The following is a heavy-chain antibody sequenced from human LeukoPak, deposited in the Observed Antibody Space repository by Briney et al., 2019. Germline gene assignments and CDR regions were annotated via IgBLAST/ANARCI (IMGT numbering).Heavy chain of an antibody. CDR2: IYHSGSP. CDR1: GDSISSGGYS. D-gene: IGHD4-17*01. V-gene: IGHV4-30-2*06. CDR3: ARGGGYGDYYYDMDV. J-gene: IGHJ6*02. Sequence: SQTLSLTCAVSGDSISSGGYSWSWIRQSPGKGLEWIGYIYHSGSPYYNPSLKSRVTISVDRSKNQFSLKVSSVTAADTAVYYCARGGGYGDYYYDMDVWGQGATVTVSS.